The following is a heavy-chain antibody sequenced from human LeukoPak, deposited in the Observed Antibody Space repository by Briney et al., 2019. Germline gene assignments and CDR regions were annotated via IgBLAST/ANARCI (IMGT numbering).Heavy chain of an antibody. CDR3: ARVDSTKFDY. CDR2: IYRSGST. V-gene: IGHV4-38-2*01. D-gene: IGHD3/OR15-3a*01. J-gene: IGHJ4*02. Sequence: PSETLSLTCAVSGYSISSGYYWGRIRQPPGKGLEWIGSIYRSGSTYYNPSLKSRVTISLDTSKNHFSLKLSSVTAADTAVYYCARVDSTKFDYWGQGTLVTVSS. CDR1: GYSISSGYY.